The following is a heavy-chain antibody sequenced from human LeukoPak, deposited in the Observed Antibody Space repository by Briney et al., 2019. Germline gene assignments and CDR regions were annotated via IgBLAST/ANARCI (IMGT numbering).Heavy chain of an antibody. CDR2: ISGSGGST. V-gene: IGHV3-23*01. Sequence: PGGSLRLSCAASGFTFSDYAMSWVRQAPGKGLEWVSVISGSGGSTYYADSVKGRFTISRDNSKNTLYLQMNSLRVEDTAMYYCAKRPYGSGSYYESHFDYWGQGTLVTVSS. CDR1: GFTFSDYA. D-gene: IGHD3-10*01. J-gene: IGHJ4*02. CDR3: AKRPYGSGSYYESHFDY.